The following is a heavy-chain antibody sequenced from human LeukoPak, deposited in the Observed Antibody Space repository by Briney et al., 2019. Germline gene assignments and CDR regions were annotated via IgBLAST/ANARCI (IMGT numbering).Heavy chain of an antibody. CDR1: GFTFSSYS. CDR3: AKGHYGSGSYSFYYFDY. Sequence: GGSLRLSCAASGFTFSSYSMNWVRQAPGKGLEWVAVISYDGSNKYYADSVKGRFTISRDNSKNTLYLQMNSLRAEDTAVYYCAKGHYGSGSYSFYYFDYWGQGTLVTVSS. D-gene: IGHD3-10*01. V-gene: IGHV3-30*18. J-gene: IGHJ4*02. CDR2: ISYDGSNK.